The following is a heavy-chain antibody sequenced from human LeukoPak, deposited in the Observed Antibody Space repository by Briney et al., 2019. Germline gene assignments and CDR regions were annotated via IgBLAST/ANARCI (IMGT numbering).Heavy chain of an antibody. CDR2: MNPNSGNT. V-gene: IGHV1-8*01. Sequence: ASVKVSCKASGYTFTSYDINWVRQATGQGLEWMGWMNPNSGNTGYAQKFQGRVTMTRNTSISTVYMELSSLRSEDTAVYYCARSGQYYNFWSGYYLDYWGQGTLVTVSS. D-gene: IGHD3-3*01. CDR1: GYTFTSYD. J-gene: IGHJ4*02. CDR3: ARSGQYYNFWSGYYLDY.